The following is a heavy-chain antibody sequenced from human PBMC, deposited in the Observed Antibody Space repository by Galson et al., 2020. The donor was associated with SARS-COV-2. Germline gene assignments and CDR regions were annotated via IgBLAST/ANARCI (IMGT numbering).Heavy chain of an antibody. J-gene: IGHJ1*01. CDR2: IKSDGSII. CDR1: EFTFSNYW. CDR3: AASSHV. Sequence: GGPLRLSCEASEFTFSNYWMHWVRQPPGKGPVWVSRIKSDGSIINYADPVKGRFTISRYNAKNTLYLQMNSLRAEDTAVYYCAASSHVWGQGTLVTVSS. V-gene: IGHV3-74*01.